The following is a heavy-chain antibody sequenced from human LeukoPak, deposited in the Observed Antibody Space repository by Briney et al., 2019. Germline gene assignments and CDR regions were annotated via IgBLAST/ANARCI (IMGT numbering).Heavy chain of an antibody. Sequence: GESLKISCKGSGYSFTSYWIGWVRQMPGKGLEWMGIIYPGDSDTRYSPSFQGQVTISADKSISTAYLQWSSLKASDTAMYYCARLRYYYDSSGYGDAFDIWGQGTMVTASS. CDR1: GYSFTSYW. CDR2: IYPGDSDT. CDR3: ARLRYYYDSSGYGDAFDI. V-gene: IGHV5-51*01. D-gene: IGHD3-22*01. J-gene: IGHJ3*02.